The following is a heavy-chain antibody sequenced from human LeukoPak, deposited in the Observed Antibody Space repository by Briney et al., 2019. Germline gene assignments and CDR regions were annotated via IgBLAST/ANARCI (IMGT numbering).Heavy chain of an antibody. J-gene: IGHJ4*02. CDR3: ARDTRGGGSFD. CDR1: GITFSSYW. CDR2: IKQDGSEK. V-gene: IGHV3-7*01. Sequence: GGSLRLSCVASGITFSSYWMSWVRQGPGKGLERVANIKQDGSEKYYVDSVKGRFTISRDNAKNSLYLQMNSLRAEDTAVYYCARDTRGGGSFDWGQGTLVTVSS. D-gene: IGHD2-15*01.